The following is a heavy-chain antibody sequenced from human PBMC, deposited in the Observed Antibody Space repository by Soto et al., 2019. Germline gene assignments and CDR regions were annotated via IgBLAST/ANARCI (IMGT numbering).Heavy chain of an antibody. CDR1: GFTFSDYD. V-gene: IGHV3-33*01. CDR2: IGFDGKNE. J-gene: IGHJ5*02. D-gene: IGHD1-26*01. CDR3: AREGYSGSYFGH. Sequence: QVQLVESGGGAVHPGRSLRLSCAASGFTFSDYDMDWVRQAPGKGLEWVAVIGFDGKNEDYADSVKGRFTISRDNSKNTLYLQMNSLRDEDTAVYYCAREGYSGSYFGHWGQEILVTVSS.